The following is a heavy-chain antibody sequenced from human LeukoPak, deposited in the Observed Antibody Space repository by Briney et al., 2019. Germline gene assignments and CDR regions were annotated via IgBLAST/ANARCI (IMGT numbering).Heavy chain of an antibody. J-gene: IGHJ3*02. CDR1: GYTFTGYY. CDR2: INPNSGGT. V-gene: IGHV1-2*02. Sequence: GASVKVSCKASGYTFTGYYMHWVRQPPGQGLEWMGWINPNSGGTNYAQKFQGRVTMTRDTSISTAYMELSRLRSDDTAVYYCARELGDYGGNDAFDIWGQGTMVTVSS. D-gene: IGHD4-23*01. CDR3: ARELGDYGGNDAFDI.